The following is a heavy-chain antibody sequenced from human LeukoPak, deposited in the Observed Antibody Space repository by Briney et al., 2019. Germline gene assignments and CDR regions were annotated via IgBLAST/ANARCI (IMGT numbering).Heavy chain of an antibody. CDR3: ASTPLSVPAAIGFWFDP. CDR1: GGSISSYY. Sequence: PSETLSLTCTVSGGSISSYYWSWIRQPAGKGLEWIGRIYTSGSTNYNPSLKSRVTMSVDTSKNQFSLKLSSVTAADTAVYYCASTPLSVPAAIGFWFDPWGQGTLVTVSS. J-gene: IGHJ5*02. CDR2: IYTSGST. V-gene: IGHV4-4*07. D-gene: IGHD2-2*01.